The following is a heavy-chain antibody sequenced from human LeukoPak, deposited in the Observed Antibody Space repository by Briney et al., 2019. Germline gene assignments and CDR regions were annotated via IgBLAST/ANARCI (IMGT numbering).Heavy chain of an antibody. CDR3: ARDFEGYCSSTSCQAGTDY. CDR2: INTNTGNP. J-gene: IGHJ4*02. V-gene: IGHV7-4-1*02. D-gene: IGHD2-2*01. CDR1: GYTFTTYP. Sequence: ASVKVSCKASGYTFTTYPINWVRQAPGQGLEWMGWINTNTGNPTYAQGFTGRFVFSLDTSVSTAYLQISSLKAEDTAVYYCARDFEGYCSSTSCQAGTDYWGQGTLVTVSS.